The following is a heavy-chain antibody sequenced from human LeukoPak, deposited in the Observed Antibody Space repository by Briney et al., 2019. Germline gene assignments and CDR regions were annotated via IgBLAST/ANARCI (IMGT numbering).Heavy chain of an antibody. V-gene: IGHV5-10-1*01. D-gene: IGHD6-19*01. J-gene: IGHJ1*01. CDR3: AGAGIAVAGNAEYFQH. CDR1: GYSFTSYW. CDR2: IEPGDSYT. Sequence: GESLRISCKGSGYSFTSYWISWVRQMPGKGLEWMGRIEPGDSYTNYSPSFQGHVTISADKSISTAYLQWSSLKASDTAMYYCAGAGIAVAGNAEYFQHWGQGTLVTVSS.